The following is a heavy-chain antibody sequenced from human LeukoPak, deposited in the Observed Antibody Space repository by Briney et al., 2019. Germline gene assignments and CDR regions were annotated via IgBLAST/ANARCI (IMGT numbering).Heavy chain of an antibody. CDR2: IYYSGST. CDR1: GGSISSYY. J-gene: IGHJ6*03. V-gene: IGHV4-59*01. CDR3: ARVGAPPSNYRYYYYYMDV. D-gene: IGHD4-11*01. Sequence: PSETLSLTCTVSGGSISSYYWSWIRQPPGKGLEWIGYIYYSGSTKYNPSHKSRVNISVDTSKKQFSLKLSFVTAADTAVYYCARVGAPPSNYRYYYYYMDVWGKGTTVTVSS.